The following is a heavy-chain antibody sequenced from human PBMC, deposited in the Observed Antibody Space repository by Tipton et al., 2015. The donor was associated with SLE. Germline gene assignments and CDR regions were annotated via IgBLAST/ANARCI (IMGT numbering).Heavy chain of an antibody. CDR3: ARDIGPSIAAAGPSAFDI. Sequence: TLSLTCTVSGGSISSYYWSWIRQPPGKGLGWIGSIYYSGSTNYNPSLKSRVTISVDTSKNQFSLKLSSVTAADTAVYYCARDIGPSIAAAGPSAFDIWGQGTMVTVSS. D-gene: IGHD6-13*01. CDR1: GGSISSYY. J-gene: IGHJ3*02. V-gene: IGHV4-59*01. CDR2: IYYSGST.